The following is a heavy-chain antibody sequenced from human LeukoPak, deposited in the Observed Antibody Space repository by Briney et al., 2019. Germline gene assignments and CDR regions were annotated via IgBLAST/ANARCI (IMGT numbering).Heavy chain of an antibody. J-gene: IGHJ4*02. V-gene: IGHV3-48*04. Sequence: GGSLRLSCAASGFTFSSYSMNWVRQAPGKGLEWVSYISSSSSTIYYADSVKGRFTISRDNAKNSLYLQMNSLRAEDTAVYYCARSRGYCSGGSCYSIDYWGQGTLVTVSS. CDR3: ARSRGYCSGGSCYSIDY. D-gene: IGHD2-15*01. CDR1: GFTFSSYS. CDR2: ISSSSSTI.